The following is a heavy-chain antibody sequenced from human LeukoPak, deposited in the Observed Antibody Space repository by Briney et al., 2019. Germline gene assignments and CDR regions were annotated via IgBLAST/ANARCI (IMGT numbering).Heavy chain of an antibody. Sequence: GGSMRLSCAASGFTFSSHGMHWVRQAPGKGLEWVAVISYDGSNKYYADSVKGRFTISRDNSKNTLYLQMNSLRAEDTAVYYCAKDNRNDFEQNWFDPWGQGTLVTVSS. D-gene: IGHD3-3*01. CDR2: ISYDGSNK. CDR3: AKDNRNDFEQNWFDP. CDR1: GFTFSSHG. J-gene: IGHJ5*02. V-gene: IGHV3-30*18.